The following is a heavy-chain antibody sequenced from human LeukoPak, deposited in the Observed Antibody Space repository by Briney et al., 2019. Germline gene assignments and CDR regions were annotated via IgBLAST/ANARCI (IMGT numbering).Heavy chain of an antibody. V-gene: IGHV1-24*01. CDR3: ATTPLRLGELSPGAFDY. CDR2: FDPEDGET. J-gene: IGHJ4*02. CDR1: GYTLTELS. Sequence: GASVKVSCKVSGYTLTELSMHWVRQAPGKGLEWMGGFDPEDGETIYAQKFQGRVTMTEDTSTDTAYMELSSLRSEDTAVYYCATTPLRLGELSPGAFDYWGQGTLVTVSS. D-gene: IGHD3-16*02.